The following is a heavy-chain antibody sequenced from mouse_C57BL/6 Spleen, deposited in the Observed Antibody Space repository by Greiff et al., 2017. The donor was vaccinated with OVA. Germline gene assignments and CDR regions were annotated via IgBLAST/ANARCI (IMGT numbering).Heavy chain of an antibody. CDR2: ISYSGST. CDR3: ARGESPYCAMDY. CDR1: GYSITSGYD. Sequence: DVKLQESGPGMVKPSQSLSLTCTVTGYSITSGYDWHWIRHFPGNKLEWMGYISYSGSTNYNPSLKSRISITHDTSKNHFFLKLNSVTTEDTAAYYCARGESPYCAMDYWGQGTSVTVSS. V-gene: IGHV3-1*01. J-gene: IGHJ4*01.